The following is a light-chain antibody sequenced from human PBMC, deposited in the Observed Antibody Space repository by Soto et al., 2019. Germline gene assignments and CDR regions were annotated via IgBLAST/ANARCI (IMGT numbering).Light chain of an antibody. V-gene: IGLV2-8*01. CDR2: EVN. J-gene: IGLJ2*01. CDR3: SSYAGTYVL. CDR1: SSDVGGYNY. Sequence: QSALTQPPSASGSPGQSVTISCTGSSSDVGGYNYVSWYQQHPGKAPKLMIYEVNKRPSGVPDRFSGSKSGNTASLTVSGLQAEDEADYYCSSYAGTYVLFGGGTKLTVL.